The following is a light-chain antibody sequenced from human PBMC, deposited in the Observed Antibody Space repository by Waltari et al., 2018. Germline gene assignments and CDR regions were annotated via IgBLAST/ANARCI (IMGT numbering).Light chain of an antibody. V-gene: IGLV1-51*01. J-gene: IGLJ3*02. Sequence: QSVLTQPPSVSAAPGQKVTISCSGGTSNIGSNYVSWYQQLPGKAPKLLISYKNRRPSGIPERFSGSKSGTSATLGITGLQTGDEADYFCGTWDSSLNAVLFGGGTKLTVL. CDR1: TSNIGSNY. CDR2: YKN. CDR3: GTWDSSLNAVL.